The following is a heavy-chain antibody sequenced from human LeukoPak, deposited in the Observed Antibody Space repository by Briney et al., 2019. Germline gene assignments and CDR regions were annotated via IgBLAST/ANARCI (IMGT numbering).Heavy chain of an antibody. CDR1: GFSLTTSKMC. CDR2: IDWDDDK. D-gene: IGHD1-26*01. V-gene: IGHV2-70*11. J-gene: IGHJ4*02. CDR3: ARKNSGSYFDY. Sequence: SGPALVKPTQTLTLTCTFSGFSLTTSKMCVNWIRQPPGKALEWLARIDWDDDKYYSTSLKTRLTISKDTSKNQVVLTMTNMDRVDTATYYCARKNSGSYFDYWGQGTLVTVSS.